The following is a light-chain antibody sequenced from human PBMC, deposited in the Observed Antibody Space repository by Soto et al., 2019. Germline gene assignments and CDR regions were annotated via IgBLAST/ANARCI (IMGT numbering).Light chain of an antibody. V-gene: IGKV3-20*01. CDR2: AAS. J-gene: IGKJ5*01. CDR3: KQYGRSPST. Sequence: IVLTQSPGTLSLSPGERATLSCRASQSVSSGSVAWSQQKPGQAPRLLIYAASSRATGIPDRFSGSGSGTDFTLTISRVEPEDFAVYYCKQYGRSPSTFGQGTRLE. CDR1: QSVSSGS.